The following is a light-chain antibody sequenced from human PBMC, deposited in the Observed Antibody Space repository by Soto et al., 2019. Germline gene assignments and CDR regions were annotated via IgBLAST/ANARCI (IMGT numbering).Light chain of an antibody. Sequence: DIVMTQSPDSLAVSLGEXATINCKSSQSVLYSSNNKNYLAWYQQKPGQPPKLLIYWASTRESGVPDRFSGSGSGTDFTLTISSLQAEDVAVYYCQQHYSTPPTFGGGTKVDIK. CDR3: QQHYSTPPT. V-gene: IGKV4-1*01. CDR1: QSVLYSSNNKNY. J-gene: IGKJ4*01. CDR2: WAS.